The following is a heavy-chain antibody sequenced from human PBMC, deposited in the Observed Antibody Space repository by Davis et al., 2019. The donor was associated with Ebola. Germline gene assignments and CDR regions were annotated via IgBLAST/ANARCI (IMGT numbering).Heavy chain of an antibody. CDR2: IRSKAYGGTT. J-gene: IGHJ6*02. V-gene: IGHV3-49*04. CDR1: GFTFSSYA. Sequence: GGSLRLSCAASGFTFSSYAMSWVRQAPGKGLEWVGFIRSKAYGGTTEYAASVKGRFTISRDDSKSIAYLQMNSLKTEDTAVYYCTRDWGGYSYGFGNYYYYYYGMDVWGQGTTVTVSS. D-gene: IGHD5-18*01. CDR3: TRDWGGYSYGFGNYYYYYYGMDV.